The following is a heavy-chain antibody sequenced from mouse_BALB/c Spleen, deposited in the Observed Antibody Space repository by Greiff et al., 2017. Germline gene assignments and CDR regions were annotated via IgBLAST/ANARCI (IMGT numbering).Heavy chain of an antibody. J-gene: IGHJ3*01. CDR2: IYPGDGDT. CDR3: ARGKLGGTEGFAY. D-gene: IGHD4-1*01. Sequence: QVQLKESGAELARPGASVKLSCKASGYTFTSYWMQWVKQRPGQGLEWIGAIYPGDGDTRYTQKFKGKATLTADKSSSTAYMQLSSLASEDSAVYYCARGKLGGTEGFAYWGQGTLVTVSA. V-gene: IGHV1-87*01. CDR1: GYTFTSYW.